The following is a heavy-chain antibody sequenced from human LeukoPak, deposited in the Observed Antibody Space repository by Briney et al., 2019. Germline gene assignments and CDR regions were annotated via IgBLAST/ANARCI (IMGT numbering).Heavy chain of an antibody. V-gene: IGHV2-5*02. CDR2: IYWDVNK. CDR1: GFSLRTTGEG. CDR3: AHRSGSGFDLYYFAS. J-gene: IGHJ4*02. Sequence: ESDPTLVKPTQTLTLTCAFSGFSLRTTGEGVGWIRQPPGKALEWLALIYWDVNKRYSPSLKSRLTITKDTSKNQVVLTMTNMDPMDTATYYCAHRSGSGFDLYYFASWGQGTLVTVSS. D-gene: IGHD3-10*01.